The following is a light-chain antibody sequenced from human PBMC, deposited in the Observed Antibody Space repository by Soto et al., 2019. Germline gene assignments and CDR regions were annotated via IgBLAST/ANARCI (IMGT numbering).Light chain of an antibody. V-gene: IGKV3-11*01. CDR1: QSVDSY. J-gene: IGKJ4*01. CDR3: QQRLNLPLT. CDR2: DAS. Sequence: EIVLTQSPATLSLSPGERATLSCRASQSVDSYLAWYQQIPGQAPRLLIYDASNRATCIPARFSGSGSGTDFTLTISSLEHEDFVVYHCQQRLNLPLTFGGGTKVEIK.